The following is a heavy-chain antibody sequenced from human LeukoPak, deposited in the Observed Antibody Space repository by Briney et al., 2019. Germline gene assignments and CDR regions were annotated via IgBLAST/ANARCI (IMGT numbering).Heavy chain of an antibody. J-gene: IGHJ4*02. CDR3: LTRVTAIRSATFDY. D-gene: IGHD2-21*02. CDR1: GYTLTELS. Sequence: ASVKVSCKVSGYTLTELSMHWVRQAPGKGLEWMGGFDPEDGETIYAQKFQGRVTMTEDTSTDTAYMELSSLRSEDTAVYYCLTRVTAIRSATFDYWGQGTLVTVSS. CDR2: FDPEDGET. V-gene: IGHV1-24*01.